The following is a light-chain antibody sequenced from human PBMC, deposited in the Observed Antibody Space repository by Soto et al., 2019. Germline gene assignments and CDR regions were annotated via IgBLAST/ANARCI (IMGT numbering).Light chain of an antibody. CDR3: QQLNSYPYT. V-gene: IGKV1-9*01. Sequence: DIQLTQSPSFLAASVRDRVTITCRASQGIASFLAWYQQKPGKAPKLLIYSATTLQTGVSSRFSGSRSGPEFTLTISSLQPEDFATYYCQQLNSYPYTFAQGTKVDIK. CDR1: QGIASF. CDR2: SAT. J-gene: IGKJ2*01.